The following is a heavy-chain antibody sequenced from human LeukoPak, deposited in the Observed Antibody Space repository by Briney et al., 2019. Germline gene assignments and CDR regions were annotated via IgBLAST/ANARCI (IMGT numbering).Heavy chain of an antibody. D-gene: IGHD1-1*01. V-gene: IGHV3-33*06. Sequence: GGSLRLSCAASGFTFSKYGMHWVRQAPGKGLEWVAVIWFDEKNKYYADSVKGRFTISRDNSKNTLYLEMNSLRADDTAVYYCAKDRALAGTDARYYFDYWGQGTLVTVSA. J-gene: IGHJ4*02. CDR2: IWFDEKNK. CDR1: GFTFSKYG. CDR3: AKDRALAGTDARYYFDY.